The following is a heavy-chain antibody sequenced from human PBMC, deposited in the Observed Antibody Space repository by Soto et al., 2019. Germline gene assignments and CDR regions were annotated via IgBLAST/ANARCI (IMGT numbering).Heavy chain of an antibody. CDR3: AKGRYDFWSGYLDV. V-gene: IGHV3-30*18. J-gene: IGHJ6*02. Sequence: QVQLVESGGGVVQPGRSLRLSCAASGFTFSSYGMHWVRQAPGKGLEWVAVISYDGSNKYYADSVKGRFTISRDNSKNTLYLQMNSLRAEDTAVYYCAKGRYDFWSGYLDVWGQGTTVTVSS. CDR1: GFTFSSYG. CDR2: ISYDGSNK. D-gene: IGHD3-3*01.